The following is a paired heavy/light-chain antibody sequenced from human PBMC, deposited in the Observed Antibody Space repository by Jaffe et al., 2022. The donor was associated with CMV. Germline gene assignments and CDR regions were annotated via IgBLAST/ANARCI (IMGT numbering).Light chain of an antibody. Sequence: DIQMTQSPPTLSASVGDRVTITCRASQSISSWLAWYQQKPGKAPRLLIYLSSSLESGVPSRFSGSGSGTEFTLTISSLQPDDFATYYCQQYSGYSGTFGQGTKVEIK. CDR2: LSS. J-gene: IGKJ1*01. CDR1: QSISSW. CDR3: QQYSGYSGT. V-gene: IGKV1-5*03.
Heavy chain of an antibody. CDR3: ARLSRGAVAGNKAFDI. J-gene: IGHJ3*02. CDR2: IYPGDSDT. V-gene: IGHV5-51*01. Sequence: EVQLVQSGAEVKKPGESLKISCKASGYSFTTYWIGWVRQMPGKGLEWMGIIYPGDSDTRYSPSFQGQVTISADKSIGTAYLQWSSLKASDTAMCYCARLSRGAVAGNKAFDIWGQGTMVTVSS. D-gene: IGHD6-19*01. CDR1: GYSFTTYW.